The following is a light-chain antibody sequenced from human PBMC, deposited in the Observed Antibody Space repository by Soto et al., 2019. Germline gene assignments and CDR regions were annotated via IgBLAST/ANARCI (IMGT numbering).Light chain of an antibody. V-gene: IGKV4-1*01. CDR1: GNIFYSSNNEDY. J-gene: IGKJ1*01. CDR3: QQYYGSWT. CDR2: GAS. Sequence: DIVMTQSPDSLAVSLGERATINCKSSGNIFYSSNNEDYLAWYQQKPGQPPKLLFYGASIRQSGVPDRFSGSGSGTDFTLTISSLQAEDVAVYYCQQYYGSWTFGQGTKVEIK.